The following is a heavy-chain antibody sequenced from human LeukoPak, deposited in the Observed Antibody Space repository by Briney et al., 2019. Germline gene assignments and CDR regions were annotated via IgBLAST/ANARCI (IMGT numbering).Heavy chain of an antibody. J-gene: IGHJ5*02. D-gene: IGHD3-9*01. V-gene: IGHV3-30*04. CDR2: ISYDGSNK. CDR3: ARERLRPKLRYFDSGWFDP. Sequence: GRSLRLSCAASGFTFSSYAMHWVRQAPGKGLEWVAVISYDGSNKYYADSAKGRFTISRDNSKNTLYLQMNSLRAEDTAVYYCARERLRPKLRYFDSGWFDPWGQGTLVTVSS. CDR1: GFTFSSYA.